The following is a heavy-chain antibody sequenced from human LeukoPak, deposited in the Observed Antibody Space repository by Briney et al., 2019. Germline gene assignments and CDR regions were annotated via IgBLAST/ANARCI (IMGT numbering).Heavy chain of an antibody. CDR1: GYTFTSCG. J-gene: IGHJ4*02. D-gene: IGHD3-10*01. CDR2: ISAYNGNT. V-gene: IGHV1-18*01. Sequence: ASVKVSCKASGYTFTSCGFCWVRQAPGQGLEWMGWISAYNGNTNYAQKLQGRVTMTTDTSTSTAYMELRSLRSDDTAVYYCARDPGTMVRGVPIDYWGQGTLVTVSS. CDR3: ARDPGTMVRGVPIDY.